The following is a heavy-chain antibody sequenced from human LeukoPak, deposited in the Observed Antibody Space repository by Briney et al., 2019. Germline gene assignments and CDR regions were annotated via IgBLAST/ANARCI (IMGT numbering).Heavy chain of an antibody. Sequence: ASVKVSCKASGYTFTGYYMHWVRQAPGQGLEWMGRINPNSGGTNYAQKFQDRVTMTRDTSISTAYMELSRPRSDDTAVYYCAKAYYYGSGRTLLTFDYWGQGTLVTVSS. CDR3: AKAYYYGSGRTLLTFDY. CDR2: INPNSGGT. V-gene: IGHV1-2*06. J-gene: IGHJ4*02. D-gene: IGHD3-10*01. CDR1: GYTFTGYY.